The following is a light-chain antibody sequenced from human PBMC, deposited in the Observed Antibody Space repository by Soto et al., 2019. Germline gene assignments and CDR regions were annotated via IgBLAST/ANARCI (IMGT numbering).Light chain of an antibody. J-gene: IGKJ4*01. CDR2: DAS. CDR1: QSISSF. CDR3: QQRSNWPPLT. Sequence: EIVLTQSPATLSLSPGERATLSSRASQSISSFLGWYQQKPGQAPRLLIYDASTRATGIPARFSGSGSGTDFTLTISSLEPEDSAIYYWQQRSNWPPLTFGGGTKVEIK. V-gene: IGKV3-11*01.